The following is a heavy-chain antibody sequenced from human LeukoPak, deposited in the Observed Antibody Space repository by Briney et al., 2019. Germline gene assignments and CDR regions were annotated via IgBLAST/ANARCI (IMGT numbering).Heavy chain of an antibody. D-gene: IGHD1-26*01. V-gene: IGHV4-39*07. CDR1: GDSISSSTHF. CDR2: IYYSGTT. CDR3: ARDLGGTDY. J-gene: IGHJ4*02. Sequence: PSETLSLTCTVSGDSISSSTHFWGWIRQPPGKRLEWIGSIYYSGTTYYNPSLKRRVTISVDTSKNQFSLKLSSVTAADTAVYYCARDLGGTDYWGQGTLVTVSS.